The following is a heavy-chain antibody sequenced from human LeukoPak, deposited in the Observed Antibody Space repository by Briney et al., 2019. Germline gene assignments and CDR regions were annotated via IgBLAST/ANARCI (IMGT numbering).Heavy chain of an antibody. D-gene: IGHD3-3*01. CDR2: INPNNGGT. Sequence: RASVKVSCKASGYTFTGYYMHWVRQAPGQGLEWMGWINPNNGGTNYVQKFQGRVTMTRDTSISTAYMELSGLRSDDTAVYYCARVYGFWSLNTDYWGQGTLVTVSS. CDR3: ARVYGFWSLNTDY. V-gene: IGHV1-2*02. CDR1: GYTFTGYY. J-gene: IGHJ4*02.